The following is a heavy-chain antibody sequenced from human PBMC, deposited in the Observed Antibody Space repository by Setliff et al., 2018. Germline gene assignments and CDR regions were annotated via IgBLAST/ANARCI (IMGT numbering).Heavy chain of an antibody. CDR2: IFPSDSDT. CDR3: ARGDTIGFGAFDI. CDR1: GYSFISYW. Sequence: AGESLKISCQTSGYSFISYWIGWVRQMPGEGLDWMGIIFPSDSDTRYGPSFQGQVTISAAKSITTVYLQINSLKASDTAIYFCARGDTIGFGAFDIWGQGTMVTVSS. J-gene: IGHJ3*02. V-gene: IGHV5-51*01. D-gene: IGHD1-26*01.